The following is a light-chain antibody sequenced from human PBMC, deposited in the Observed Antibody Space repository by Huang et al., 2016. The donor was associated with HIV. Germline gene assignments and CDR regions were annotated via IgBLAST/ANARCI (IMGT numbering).Light chain of an antibody. Sequence: IQLTQSPSSLSASVGDRVTITCRASQGIRTYLAWYQQRPGKAPTLLIHASATLRRGVSERFSGTGSGTDFTLTISNLQVEDFATYYCQQLKSYPYTFGQGTTLGLK. V-gene: IGKV1-9*01. CDR1: QGIRTY. CDR2: ASA. J-gene: IGKJ2*01. CDR3: QQLKSYPYT.